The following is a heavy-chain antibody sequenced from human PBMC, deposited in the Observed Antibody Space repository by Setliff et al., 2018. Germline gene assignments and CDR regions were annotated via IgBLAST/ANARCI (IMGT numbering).Heavy chain of an antibody. Sequence: LTCRVSGGSVSTFYWTWIRQPPGKGLEWIGYIFTSGSTQYNPSLKSRATISRDTSSNQFSLKLFSVTAADTAVYYCAHSTTFDLHHDYWGQGALVTVSS. J-gene: IGHJ4*02. V-gene: IGHV4-4*09. D-gene: IGHD3-9*01. CDR2: IFTSGST. CDR3: AHSTTFDLHHDY. CDR1: GGSVSTFY.